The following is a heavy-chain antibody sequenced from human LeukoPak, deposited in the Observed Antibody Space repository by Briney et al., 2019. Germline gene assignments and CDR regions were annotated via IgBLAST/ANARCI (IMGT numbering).Heavy chain of an antibody. J-gene: IGHJ4*02. CDR2: ISYDGSNK. CDR3: ARDRYYYDSSGYLLRYFDY. CDR1: GFTFSSYA. Sequence: AGGSLRLSCAASGFTFSSYAMPWVRQAPGKGLEWVAVISYDGSNKYYADSVKGRFTISRDNSKNTLYLQMNSLRAEDTAVYYCARDRYYYDSSGYLLRYFDYWGQGTLVTVSS. V-gene: IGHV3-30-3*01. D-gene: IGHD3-22*01.